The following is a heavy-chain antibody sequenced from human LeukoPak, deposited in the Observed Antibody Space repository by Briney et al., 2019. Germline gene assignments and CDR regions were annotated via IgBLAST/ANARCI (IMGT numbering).Heavy chain of an antibody. CDR3: ASRDDSGPY. CDR1: GYSIRSTYH. D-gene: IGHD4-17*01. V-gene: IGHV4-38-2*02. Sequence: PSETLSLTCTVSGYSIRSTYHWGWIRQPPGKGLEWIASISQSGNTYYNPSLKSRVTMSVDKSNNQFSLKLTSLTAADTAVYYCASRDDSGPYWGQGTLVTVSS. CDR2: ISQSGNT. J-gene: IGHJ4*02.